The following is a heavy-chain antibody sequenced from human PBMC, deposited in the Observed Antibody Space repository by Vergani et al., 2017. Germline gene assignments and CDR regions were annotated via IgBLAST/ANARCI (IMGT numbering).Heavy chain of an antibody. Sequence: EVQLLESGGGLVQPGGSLRLSCAASGFTFSSYAMSWVRQAPGKGLEWVSAISGSGGSTYYADSVKGRFTISRDNSKNSLYLQMNSLRAEDTAVYYCARDPIYYYDSSGYSNWYFDLWGRGTLVTVSS. CDR1: GFTFSSYA. D-gene: IGHD3-22*01. CDR2: ISGSGGST. V-gene: IGHV3-23*01. CDR3: ARDPIYYYDSSGYSNWYFDL. J-gene: IGHJ2*01.